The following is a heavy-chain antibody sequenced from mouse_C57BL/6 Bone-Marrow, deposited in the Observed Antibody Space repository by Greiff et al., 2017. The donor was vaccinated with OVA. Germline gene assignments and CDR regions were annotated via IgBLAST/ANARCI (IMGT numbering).Heavy chain of an antibody. CDR3: TTLTGRDY. CDR1: GFNIKDDY. V-gene: IGHV14-4*01. Sequence: VQLQQSGAELVRPGASVKLSCTASGFNIKDDYMHWVKQRPEQGLEWIGWIDPENGDTEYASKFQGKATITADTSSNTAYLQLSSLTSEDTAVYYCTTLTGRDYWGQGTTLTVSS. J-gene: IGHJ2*01. CDR2: IDPENGDT. D-gene: IGHD4-1*01.